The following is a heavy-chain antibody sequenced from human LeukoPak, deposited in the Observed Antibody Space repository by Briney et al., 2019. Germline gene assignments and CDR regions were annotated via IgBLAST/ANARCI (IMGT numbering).Heavy chain of an antibody. CDR2: IYTSGST. Sequence: PSETLSLTCTVSGGSISSYYWSWIRQPAGKGLEWIGRIYTSGSTNYNPSLKSRVTMSVDTSKNQFSLKLSSVTAADTAVYYCARETTMVRGVILQINYYGMDVWGQGTTVTVSS. CDR3: ARETTMVRGVILQINYYGMDV. V-gene: IGHV4-4*07. D-gene: IGHD3-10*01. J-gene: IGHJ6*02. CDR1: GGSISSYY.